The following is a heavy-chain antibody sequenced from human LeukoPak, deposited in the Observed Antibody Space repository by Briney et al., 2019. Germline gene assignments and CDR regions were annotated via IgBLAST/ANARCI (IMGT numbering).Heavy chain of an antibody. CDR2: INPDNGNT. D-gene: IGHD3-10*01. J-gene: IGHJ4*02. V-gene: IGHV1-3*01. Sequence: ASVKVYCKASGYPFISYVIHWVRQAPGQRLEWMGWINPDNGNTQYSQKFLGRVTITRDTSASTAYMELSSLRSEDTAVYYCARDRGGSGDFDYWGQGTLVTVSS. CDR1: GYPFISYV. CDR3: ARDRGGSGDFDY.